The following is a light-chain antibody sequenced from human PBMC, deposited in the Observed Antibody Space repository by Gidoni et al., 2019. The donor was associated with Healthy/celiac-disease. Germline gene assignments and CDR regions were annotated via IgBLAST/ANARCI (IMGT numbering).Light chain of an antibody. CDR1: SNDVGAYKY. CDR3: SSYTSSSTYV. Sequence: QSPLTQPASVSGSPTQSITISCTGTSNDVGAYKYVSWYQLHPGKSPILMIYDVRNRPSGVSNLFSGSKSGNTASLTISGLQAEDEADYYCSSYTSSSTYVFGTVTKVTVL. CDR2: DVR. J-gene: IGLJ1*01. V-gene: IGLV2-14*03.